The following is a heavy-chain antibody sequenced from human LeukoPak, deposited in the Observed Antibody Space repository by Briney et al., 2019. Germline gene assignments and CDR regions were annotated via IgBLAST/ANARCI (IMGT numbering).Heavy chain of an antibody. CDR2: IYHSGST. CDR1: GGSISSSNW. CDR3: ARPGGSGSLNWFDP. Sequence: SETLSLTCAVSGGSISSSNWWSWVRQPPGKGLEWIGEIYHSGSTNYNPSLKSRVTISVDKSKNQFSLKLSSVTAADTAVYYCARPGGSGSLNWFDPWGQGTLVTVSS. J-gene: IGHJ5*02. V-gene: IGHV4-4*02. D-gene: IGHD3-10*01.